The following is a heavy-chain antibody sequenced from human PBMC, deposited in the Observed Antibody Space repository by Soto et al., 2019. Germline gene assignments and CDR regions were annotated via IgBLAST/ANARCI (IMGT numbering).Heavy chain of an antibody. CDR3: ARGALYSYGSYFGC. D-gene: IGHD5-18*01. CDR2: IYDDGAT. J-gene: IGHJ4*02. V-gene: IGHV3-53*01. CDR1: GFGVSTDY. Sequence: GGSLRLSCAASGFGVSTDYLIWVRQAPGMGLECVSVIYDDGATYYADSVRGRFTISRAKSKNTLYLQMNSLRAEDTAVYFCARGALYSYGSYFGCWGKRTLVTVSS.